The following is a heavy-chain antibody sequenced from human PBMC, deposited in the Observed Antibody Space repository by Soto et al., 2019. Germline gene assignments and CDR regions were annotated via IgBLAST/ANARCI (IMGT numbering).Heavy chain of an antibody. V-gene: IGHV5-10-1*01. D-gene: IGHD6-13*01. CDR3: ARLGIAAAGDYYYYGMDV. CDR2: IDPSDSYT. Sequence: GESLKISCKGSGYSFTSYWISWVRQMPGKGLEWMGRIDPSDSYTNYSPSFQGHVTISADKSISTAYLQWSSLKASDTAMYYCARLGIAAAGDYYYYGMDVCGQGTTFTVSS. CDR1: GYSFTSYW. J-gene: IGHJ6*02.